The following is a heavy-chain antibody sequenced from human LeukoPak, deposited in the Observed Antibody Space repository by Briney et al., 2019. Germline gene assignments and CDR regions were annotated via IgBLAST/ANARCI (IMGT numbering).Heavy chain of an antibody. CDR1: GFTVSSNY. Sequence: AGSQRLSCAASGFTVSSNYMSWVRQAPGKGLEWVAIIYSGGSTFYADSVKGRFTISRDNSKNTLYLQMNSLRAEDTAVYSCARGGSYLSAFDIWGQGTMVTVSS. D-gene: IGHD1-26*01. CDR2: IYSGGST. J-gene: IGHJ3*02. V-gene: IGHV3-53*01. CDR3: ARGGSYLSAFDI.